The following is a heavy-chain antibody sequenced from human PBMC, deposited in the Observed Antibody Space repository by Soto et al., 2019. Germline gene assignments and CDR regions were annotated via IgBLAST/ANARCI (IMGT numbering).Heavy chain of an antibody. CDR1: GYTFTSYD. D-gene: IGHD3-3*01. V-gene: IGHV1-8*01. CDR3: ARLIFGVVIRRYAFDI. J-gene: IGHJ3*02. Sequence: QVPLVQSGAEVKKPGASVKVSCKASGYTFTSYDINWVRQATGQGLEWMGWMNPNSGNTGYAQKFQGRVTMTRNTSISTAYMELSSLRSEDTAVYYCARLIFGVVIRRYAFDIWGQGTMVTVSS. CDR2: MNPNSGNT.